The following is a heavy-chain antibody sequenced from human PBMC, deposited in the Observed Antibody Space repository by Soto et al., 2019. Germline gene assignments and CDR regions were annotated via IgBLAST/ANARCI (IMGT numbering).Heavy chain of an antibody. CDR2: IYYSGST. CDR1: GGSISSGDYY. D-gene: IGHD4-17*01. V-gene: IGHV4-30-4*01. J-gene: IGHJ3*02. Sequence: SETLSLTCTVSGGSISSGDYYWSWIRQPPGKGLEWIGYIYYSGSTYYNPSLKSRVTISVDTSKNQFSLKLSSVTAADTAVYYCATRLRWAIGRAFDIWGQGTMVTVSS. CDR3: ATRLRWAIGRAFDI.